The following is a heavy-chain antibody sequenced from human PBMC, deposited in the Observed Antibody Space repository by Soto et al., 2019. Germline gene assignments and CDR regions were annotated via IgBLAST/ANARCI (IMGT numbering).Heavy chain of an antibody. CDR2: IIPIFGTA. D-gene: IGHD6-19*01. J-gene: IGHJ3*02. Sequence: QVQLVQSGAEVKKPGSSVKVSCKASGGTFSKYAVSWVRQAPGQGLEWMGVIIPIFGTANYAPKFQDRVSITADKSTGTAYMELSSLRSEDTTVYYCAKGGSGWSAGAFNNWGQGTMVTISS. CDR1: GGTFSKYA. V-gene: IGHV1-69*06. CDR3: AKGGSGWSAGAFNN.